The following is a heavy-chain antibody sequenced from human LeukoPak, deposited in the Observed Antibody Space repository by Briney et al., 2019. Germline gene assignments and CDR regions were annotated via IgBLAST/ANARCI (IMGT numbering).Heavy chain of an antibody. CDR1: GYTFTGYF. Sequence: ASVKVSCKASGYTFTGYFIHWVRQAPGQGLEWMGWVNPRSGDAGYLQKFQGRLTITRDSSIDTAYMDLSGLNSEDTAVYYCARGVPLGYCTYGVCYPPYYFDYWGQGTLVTASS. J-gene: IGHJ4*02. CDR3: ARGVPLGYCTYGVCYPPYYFDY. V-gene: IGHV1-8*03. D-gene: IGHD2-8*01. CDR2: VNPRSGDA.